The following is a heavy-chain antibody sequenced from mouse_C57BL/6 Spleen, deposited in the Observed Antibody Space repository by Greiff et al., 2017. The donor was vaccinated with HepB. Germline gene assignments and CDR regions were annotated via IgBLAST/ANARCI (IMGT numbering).Heavy chain of an antibody. CDR1: GYTFTDYY. V-gene: IGHV1-26*01. Sequence: EVQLQQSGPELVKPGASVKISCKASGYTFTDYYMNWVKQSHGKSLEWIGDINPNNGGTSYNQKFKGKATLTVDKSSSTAYMELRSLTSEDSAVYYCARSGGLRPYFDVWGTGTTVTVSS. CDR2: INPNNGGT. D-gene: IGHD2-4*01. J-gene: IGHJ1*03. CDR3: ARSGGLRPYFDV.